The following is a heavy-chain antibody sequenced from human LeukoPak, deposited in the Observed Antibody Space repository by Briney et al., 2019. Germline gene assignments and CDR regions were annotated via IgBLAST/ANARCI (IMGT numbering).Heavy chain of an antibody. J-gene: IGHJ5*02. Sequence: GGSLRLSCAASGITFGNNWMHWVRQAPGKGLVWISRINSDGGGAIYADSVRGRFTVSRDNAKNTLYLQMNSLRAEDTAVYYCARDVPHNWFDTWGQGTLVTVSS. CDR1: GITFGNNW. CDR2: INSDGGGA. V-gene: IGHV3-74*01. CDR3: ARDVPHNWFDT.